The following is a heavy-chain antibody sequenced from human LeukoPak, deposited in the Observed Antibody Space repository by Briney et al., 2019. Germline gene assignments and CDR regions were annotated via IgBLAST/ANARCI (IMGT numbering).Heavy chain of an antibody. CDR2: INQDGSVK. Sequence: GSLRLSCAASGFAFSTYWMDWVRQAPGKGLEWVGNINQDGSVKHSVDSVRGRFTISRDNARNSVYLQMSALRVEDTAVYYCTRDFVFWGQGSLVTASS. J-gene: IGHJ4*02. D-gene: IGHD3-3*01. CDR1: GFAFSTYW. CDR3: TRDFVF. V-gene: IGHV3-7*01.